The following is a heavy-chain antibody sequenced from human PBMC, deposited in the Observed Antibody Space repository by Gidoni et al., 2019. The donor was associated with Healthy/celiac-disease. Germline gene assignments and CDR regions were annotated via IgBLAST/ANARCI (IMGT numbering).Heavy chain of an antibody. CDR3: ARSPIGAAAMYFDY. J-gene: IGHJ4*02. CDR2: IFSIDEK. V-gene: IGHV2-26*01. CDR1: GLSLSNARTG. Sequence: QVTLKESGPVLVKPPETLTLTCTVPGLSLSNARTGVSWIRQPPVNALEWLAHIFSIDEKSYSTSLKTRLTISKDTSKSQVVLTMTNMYPVDTATYYCARSPIGAAAMYFDYWGQGTLVTVSS. D-gene: IGHD2-2*01.